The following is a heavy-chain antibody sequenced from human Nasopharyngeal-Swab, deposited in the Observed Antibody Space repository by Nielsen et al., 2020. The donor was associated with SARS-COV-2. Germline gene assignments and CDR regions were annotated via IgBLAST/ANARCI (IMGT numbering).Heavy chain of an antibody. D-gene: IGHD2-21*02. CDR3: ARGCGGDCYSGFDY. V-gene: IGHV3-48*02. J-gene: IGHJ4*02. CDR2: ISSGSSTI. Sequence: WIRQPPGKGLEWVSFISSGSSTIYYADSVKGRFTISRDNAKNSLYLQMNSLRDEDTAVYFCARGCGGDCYSGFDYWGQGTLVTVSS.